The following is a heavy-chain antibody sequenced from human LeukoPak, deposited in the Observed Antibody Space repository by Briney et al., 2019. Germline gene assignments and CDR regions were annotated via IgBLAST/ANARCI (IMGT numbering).Heavy chain of an antibody. Sequence: ASVKVSCKASGGTFSSYAISWVRQAPGQALEWMGWITPFNGNTNYAQKFQDRVTITRDRSMSTAYMELSSLRSEDTAMYYCASSEYYYDSSGSTLSYYGMDVWGQGTTVTVSS. CDR2: ITPFNGNT. J-gene: IGHJ6*02. V-gene: IGHV1-45*02. CDR1: GGTFSSYA. D-gene: IGHD3-22*01. CDR3: ASSEYYYDSSGSTLSYYGMDV.